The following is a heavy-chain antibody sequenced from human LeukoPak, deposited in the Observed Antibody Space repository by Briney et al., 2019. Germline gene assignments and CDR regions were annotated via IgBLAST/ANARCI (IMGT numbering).Heavy chain of an antibody. J-gene: IGHJ4*02. CDR1: GFTVSSNY. CDR2: IYSGGST. V-gene: IGHV3-66*01. CDR3: ARDQTGTVTIDY. D-gene: IGHD4-17*01. Sequence: GGSLRLSCAASGFTVSSNYMSWVRQAPGKGLEWVSVIYSGGSTYYADSVKGRFTISRDNSKNTLYLQMNSLRAEDTAVYYCARDQTGTVTIDYWGQGTLVTVSS.